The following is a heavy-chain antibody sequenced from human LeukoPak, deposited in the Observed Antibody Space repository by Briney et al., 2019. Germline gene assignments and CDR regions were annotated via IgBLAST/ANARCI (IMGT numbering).Heavy chain of an antibody. CDR2: ISWNSGSI. Sequence: PGRSLRLSRSASGFTFDDYAMHWVRQAPGKGLEWGSGISWNSGSIGYADSVQGRFTISRDNAKNSLYLQMNSLRPEDMALYYCAKTSLKYFYDSNNNPSYYFDYWGQGTLVTVSS. D-gene: IGHD3-22*01. CDR3: AKTSLKYFYDSNNNPSYYFDY. J-gene: IGHJ4*02. CDR1: GFTFDDYA. V-gene: IGHV3-9*03.